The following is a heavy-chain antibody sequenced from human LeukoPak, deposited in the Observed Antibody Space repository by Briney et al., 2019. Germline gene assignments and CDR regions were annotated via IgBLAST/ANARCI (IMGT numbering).Heavy chain of an antibody. V-gene: IGHV1-2*02. J-gene: IGHJ3*02. D-gene: IGHD4-17*01. Sequence: ASVKVSCKASGYTFTSYGINWVRQAPGQGLEWMGWINPNSGGTNYAQKFQGRVTMTRDTSISTAYMELSRLRSDDTAVYYCAREVPVTTYAFDIWGQGTMVTVSS. CDR3: AREVPVTTYAFDI. CDR2: INPNSGGT. CDR1: GYTFTSYG.